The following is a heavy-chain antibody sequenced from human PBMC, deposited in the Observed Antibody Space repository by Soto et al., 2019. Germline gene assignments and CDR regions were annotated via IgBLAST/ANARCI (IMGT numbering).Heavy chain of an antibody. CDR3: ARVDYGSGSYVDY. D-gene: IGHD3-10*01. V-gene: IGHV4-59*08. CDR2: IYYTGST. CDR1: SDSISSYY. Sequence: PSETLSLTCTVSSDSISSYYWTWIRQPPGKGLEWIGNIYYTGSTNYNPSLKSRLTMSIDTSRNQFSLKLSSVTAADTAVYYCARVDYGSGSYVDYWGQGTLVTVS. J-gene: IGHJ4*02.